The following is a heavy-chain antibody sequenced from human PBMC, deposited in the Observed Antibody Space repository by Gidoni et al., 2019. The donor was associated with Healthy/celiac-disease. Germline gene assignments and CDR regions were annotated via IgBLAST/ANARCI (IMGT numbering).Heavy chain of an antibody. J-gene: IGHJ6*02. Sequence: QVQLVESGGGVVQPGRSLRLSCAASGFTFSSSGMHWVRQAPGKGLEWVAVISYDGSNKYYADSVKGRFTISRDNSKNTLYLQMNSLRAEDTAVYYCAKDLVKVVPAATRTYYYYGMDVWGQGTTVTVSS. CDR1: GFTFSSSG. CDR2: ISYDGSNK. D-gene: IGHD2-2*01. V-gene: IGHV3-30*18. CDR3: AKDLVKVVPAATRTYYYYGMDV.